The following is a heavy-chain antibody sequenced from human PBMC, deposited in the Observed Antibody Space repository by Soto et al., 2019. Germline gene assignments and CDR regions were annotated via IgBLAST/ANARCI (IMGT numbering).Heavy chain of an antibody. D-gene: IGHD4-17*01. Sequence: GGSLRLSCAVSGFTFSTYAMSWVRQAPGKGLEWVSAISRSGGNTYYADSVKGRFTISRDNSKNTLYLQMNSLRAEDTAVYYCARDSYAPHVWGQGTTVTVSS. J-gene: IGHJ6*02. V-gene: IGHV3-23*01. CDR2: ISRSGGNT. CDR3: ARDSYAPHV. CDR1: GFTFSTYA.